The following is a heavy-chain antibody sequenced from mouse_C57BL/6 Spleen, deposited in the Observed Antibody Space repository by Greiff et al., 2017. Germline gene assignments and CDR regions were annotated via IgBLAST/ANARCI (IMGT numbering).Heavy chain of an antibody. V-gene: IGHV1-85*01. J-gene: IGHJ2*01. CDR2: IYPRDGST. CDR3: AREGGRRGFDY. CDR1: GYTFTSYD. Sequence: QVHVKQSGPELVKPGASVKLSCKASGYTFTSYDINWVKQRPGQGLEWIGWIYPRDGSTKYNEKFKGKATLTVDTSSSTAYMELHSLTSEDSAVYFCAREGGRRGFDYWGQGTTLTVSS. D-gene: IGHD1-1*02.